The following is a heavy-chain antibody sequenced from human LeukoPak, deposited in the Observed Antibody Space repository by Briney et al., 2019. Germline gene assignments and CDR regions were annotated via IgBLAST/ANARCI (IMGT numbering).Heavy chain of an antibody. V-gene: IGHV3-30*02. J-gene: IGHJ3*02. CDR3: AREGLLWFGEFSAHDAFDI. Sequence: GGSLRLSCAASGFTFSSYGMHWVRQAPGKGLEWVAFIWYDGSNKYYADSVKGRFTISRDNSKNTLYLQMNSLRAEDTAVYYCAREGLLWFGEFSAHDAFDIWGQGTMVTVSS. CDR1: GFTFSSYG. D-gene: IGHD3-10*01. CDR2: IWYDGSNK.